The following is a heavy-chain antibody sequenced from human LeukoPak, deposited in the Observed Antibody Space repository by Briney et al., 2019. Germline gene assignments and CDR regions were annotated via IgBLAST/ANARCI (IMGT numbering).Heavy chain of an antibody. CDR1: GGTFSSYA. Sequence: SVKVSCKASGGTFSSYAISWVRQAPGQGLEWMGRIIPIFGTANYAQKFQGRVTMTTDESTSTAYMELSSLRSEDTAVYYCASHPVPARYYYYYMDVWGKGTTVTVSS. J-gene: IGHJ6*03. V-gene: IGHV1-69*05. D-gene: IGHD2-2*01. CDR2: IIPIFGTA. CDR3: ASHPVPARYYYYYMDV.